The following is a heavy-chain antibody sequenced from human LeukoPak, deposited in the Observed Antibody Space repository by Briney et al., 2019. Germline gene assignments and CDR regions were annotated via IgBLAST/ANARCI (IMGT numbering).Heavy chain of an antibody. Sequence: GGSLRLSCAASGFTFSNSAMCWVRQAPGKGLELVSVISTNGDRTYHAYSVKGRFTISRDNSKNSLYLQMGSLRADDMAVYYCARGVAISSSGWYDTFDYWGQGALVTVSS. D-gene: IGHD6-19*01. CDR1: GFTFSNSA. J-gene: IGHJ4*02. CDR2: ISTNGDRT. V-gene: IGHV3-64*01. CDR3: ARGVAISSSGWYDTFDY.